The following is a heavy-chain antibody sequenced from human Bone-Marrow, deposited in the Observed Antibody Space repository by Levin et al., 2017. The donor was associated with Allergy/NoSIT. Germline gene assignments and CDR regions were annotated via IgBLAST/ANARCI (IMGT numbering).Heavy chain of an antibody. V-gene: IGHV3-74*01. Sequence: GGSLRLSCAASGFTFSSYWMHWVRQAPGKGLVWVSRINSDGSSTSYADSVKGRFTISRDNAKNTLYLQMNSLRAEDTAVYYCARVEGYYYDSSRYDQFDYWGQGTLVTVSS. J-gene: IGHJ4*02. CDR3: ARVEGYYYDSSRYDQFDY. CDR1: GFTFSSYW. D-gene: IGHD3-22*01. CDR2: INSDGSST.